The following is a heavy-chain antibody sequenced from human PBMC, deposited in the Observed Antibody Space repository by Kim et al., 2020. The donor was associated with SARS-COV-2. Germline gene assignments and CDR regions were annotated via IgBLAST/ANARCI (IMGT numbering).Heavy chain of an antibody. D-gene: IGHD6-19*01. Sequence: GGSLRLSCAASGFTFSSYWMSWVRQAPGKGLEWVANIKQDGSEKYYVDSVKGRFTISRDNAKNSLYLQMNSLRAEDTAVYYCARSEDSSGWYVGEAIDYWGQGTLVTVSS. CDR3: ARSEDSSGWYVGEAIDY. V-gene: IGHV3-7*01. J-gene: IGHJ4*02. CDR2: IKQDGSEK. CDR1: GFTFSSYW.